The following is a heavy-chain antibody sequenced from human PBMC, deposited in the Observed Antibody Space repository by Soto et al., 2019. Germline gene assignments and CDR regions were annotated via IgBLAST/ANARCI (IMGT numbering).Heavy chain of an antibody. CDR2: INHSGST. D-gene: IGHD6-19*01. CDR1: GGSFSGYY. J-gene: IGHJ4*02. Sequence: SETLSLTCAVYGGSFSGYYWSWIRQPPGKGLEWIGEINHSGSTNYNPSLKSRVTISVDTSKNQFSLKLSSVTAADTAVYYCARRESVAGSNFDYWGQGTLVTVSS. CDR3: ARRESVAGSNFDY. V-gene: IGHV4-34*01.